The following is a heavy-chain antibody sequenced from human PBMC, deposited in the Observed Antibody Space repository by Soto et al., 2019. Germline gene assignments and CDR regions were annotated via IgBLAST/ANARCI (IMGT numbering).Heavy chain of an antibody. CDR2: IYWDDDK. D-gene: IGHD5-18*01. V-gene: IGHV2-5*02. CDR1: GFSLSTSGVG. Sequence: QITLKESGPTLVKPTQTLTLTSTFSGFSLSTSGVGVGWIRQPPGKALEWLALIYWDDDKRYSPSLKSRLTITKDTSKNQVVLTMTNMDPVDTATYYCAQALYSYGSTGYFDYWGQGTLVTVSS. J-gene: IGHJ4*02. CDR3: AQALYSYGSTGYFDY.